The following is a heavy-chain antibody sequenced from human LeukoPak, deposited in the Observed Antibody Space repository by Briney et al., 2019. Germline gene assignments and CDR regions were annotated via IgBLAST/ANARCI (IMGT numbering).Heavy chain of an antibody. Sequence: ASVKVSCKASVYTFTEYHMHWVRQAPGQGPEWMGRINPKSGDTSYAQKFQGRVTMTRDTSISTVYMELSRLRSDDTAVYYCATADLTLRDIVVVPAALSNWFDPWGQGTLVTVSS. V-gene: IGHV1-2*06. D-gene: IGHD2-2*01. CDR3: ATADLTLRDIVVVPAALSNWFDP. CDR2: INPKSGDT. CDR1: VYTFTEYH. J-gene: IGHJ5*02.